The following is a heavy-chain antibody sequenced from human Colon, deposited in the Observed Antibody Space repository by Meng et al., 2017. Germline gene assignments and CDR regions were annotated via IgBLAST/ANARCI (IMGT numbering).Heavy chain of an antibody. D-gene: IGHD3-10*01. Sequence: LRLQEPGPGLVKPSETLSLTCTVSGGSISSNGYYWDWVRQPPGKGLEWIGAIYHSGSTSYNPSLQSRVTMFVDTSKNQFSLMLTSVTATDTAVYYCARRRGGSGRDCWGQGTLVTVSS. CDR2: IYHSGST. CDR3: ARRRGGSGRDC. J-gene: IGHJ4*02. CDR1: GGSISSNGYY. V-gene: IGHV4-39*01.